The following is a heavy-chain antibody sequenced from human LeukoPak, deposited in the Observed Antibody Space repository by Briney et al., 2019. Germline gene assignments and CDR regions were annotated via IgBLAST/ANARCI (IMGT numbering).Heavy chain of an antibody. D-gene: IGHD3-10*01. CDR1: GLSFSSYG. J-gene: IGHJ3*01. CDR2: VLYDGSLK. Sequence: GGSLRLSCAASGLSFSSYGMHWVRQAPGKGLEWVAFVLYDGSLKYYADSVRGRVTISRDNSKNTLYLQMNSLRAEDTAVYYCAKRSMVRGVQFDAFDLWGQGTIVTVSS. CDR3: AKRSMVRGVQFDAFDL. V-gene: IGHV3-30*02.